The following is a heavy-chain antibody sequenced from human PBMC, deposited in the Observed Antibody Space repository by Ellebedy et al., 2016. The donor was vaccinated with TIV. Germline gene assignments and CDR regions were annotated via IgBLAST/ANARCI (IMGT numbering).Heavy chain of an antibody. CDR3: AALQWLAPAWYFDL. Sequence: MPSETLSLTCTVSGGSIRSSDNFWGWIRSPPGRGLEWIGTIYYGGLTYYSPSFKSRVTISLDMSKNQFSLKLRSVTAADTAVYYCAALQWLAPAWYFDLWGRGTLVTVSS. D-gene: IGHD6-19*01. CDR2: IYYGGLT. V-gene: IGHV4-39*01. J-gene: IGHJ2*01. CDR1: GGSIRSSDNF.